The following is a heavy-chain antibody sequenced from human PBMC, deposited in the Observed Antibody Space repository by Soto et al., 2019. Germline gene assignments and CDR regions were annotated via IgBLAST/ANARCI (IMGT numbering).Heavy chain of an antibody. D-gene: IGHD3-3*01. Sequence: PSETLSLTCAVYGGSFSGYYGSWIRQPPGKGLEWIGEINHSGITYYNPSLKSRVTISVDTSKNQFSLNLRSVTAADTAVYYCARGLLEWLLLGHGMDVWGQGTTVTVSS. CDR3: ARGLLEWLLLGHGMDV. CDR2: INHSGIT. CDR1: GGSFSGYY. V-gene: IGHV4-34*01. J-gene: IGHJ6*02.